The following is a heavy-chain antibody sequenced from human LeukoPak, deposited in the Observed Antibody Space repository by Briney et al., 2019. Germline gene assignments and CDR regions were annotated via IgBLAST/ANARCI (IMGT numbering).Heavy chain of an antibody. CDR2: ISQDGSEK. CDR1: GLIFGAYW. J-gene: IGHJ4*02. D-gene: IGHD5-12*01. Sequence: GGSLRLSCAASGLIFGAYWMNWVRQAPGKGLEWVATISQDGSEKYYVDSVKGRFTISRDNAKNSLYLQMNSLRAEDTAVYFCAREPTYEGLIYWGQGTLVTVSS. V-gene: IGHV3-7*01. CDR3: AREPTYEGLIY.